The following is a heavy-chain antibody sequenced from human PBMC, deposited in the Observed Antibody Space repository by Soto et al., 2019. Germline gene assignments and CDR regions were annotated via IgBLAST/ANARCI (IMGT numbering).Heavy chain of an antibody. J-gene: IGHJ5*02. CDR3: AKTNWFDP. Sequence: EVQLVESGGGLVQPGVSLRLSCAACGFTFSSYWMHWVRQAPGKGLVWVSRIDSDGSSTSNADSVKGRFTISSENAKNALYLHMSSLRAEDTAVYYCAKTNWFDPWGQGTLVTVSS. CDR1: GFTFSSYW. V-gene: IGHV3-74*01. CDR2: IDSDGSST.